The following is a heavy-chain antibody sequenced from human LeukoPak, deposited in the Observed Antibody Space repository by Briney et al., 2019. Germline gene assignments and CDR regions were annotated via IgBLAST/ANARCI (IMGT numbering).Heavy chain of an antibody. CDR1: GFTFSSYW. V-gene: IGHV3-7*01. CDR2: IKQDGSDK. Sequence: GGSLRLSCAASGFTFSSYWMSWVRQAPGKGLEWVANIKQDGSDKYYVDSVKGRFIISRDNVKNSLYLQMGSLRAEDTAVYYCAELGITMIGGVWGKGTTVTISS. D-gene: IGHD3-10*02. CDR3: AELGITMIGGV. J-gene: IGHJ6*04.